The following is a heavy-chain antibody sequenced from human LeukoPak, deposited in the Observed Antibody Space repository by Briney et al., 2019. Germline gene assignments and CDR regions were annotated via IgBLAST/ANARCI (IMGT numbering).Heavy chain of an antibody. CDR2: IYYGGST. D-gene: IGHD1-26*01. CDR1: GGSIMVYY. V-gene: IGHV4-59*12. J-gene: IGHJ4*02. Sequence: SETLSLTCTVPGGSIMVYYRSWIRQPPGKGLEWIGYIYYGGSTNYNPSLKSRVTISIDESKNQFSLQLSCVTAADTAVYYCARDHWEEKYYDYWGQGTLVTVSS. CDR3: ARDHWEEKYYDY.